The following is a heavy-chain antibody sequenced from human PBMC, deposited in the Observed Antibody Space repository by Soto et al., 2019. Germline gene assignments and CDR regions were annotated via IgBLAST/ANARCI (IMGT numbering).Heavy chain of an antibody. V-gene: IGHV3-23*01. D-gene: IGHD3-22*01. CDR3: AKDGRRTMIVVVITRHFDY. CDR2: ISGSGGST. CDR1: GFTFSSYA. J-gene: IGHJ4*02. Sequence: GGSLRLSCAASGFTFSSYAMSWVRQAPGKGLEWVSAISGSGGSTYYADSVKGRFTISRDNSKNTLYLQMNSLRAEDTAVYYCAKDGRRTMIVVVITRHFDYWGQGTLVTVSS.